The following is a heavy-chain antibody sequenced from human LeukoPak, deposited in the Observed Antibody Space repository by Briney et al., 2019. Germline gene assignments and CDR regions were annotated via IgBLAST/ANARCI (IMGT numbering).Heavy chain of an antibody. CDR3: ARGRYYYGMDV. CDR2: INPNSGGT. D-gene: IGHD1-14*01. CDR1: GYTFTGYY. Sequence: ASVKVSCKASGYTFTGYYMHWVRQAPGQGLEWMGWINPNSGGTNYAQKLQGRVTMTTDTSTSTAYMELRGLKSDDTAVYYCARGRYYYGMDVWGQGTTVTVSS. V-gene: IGHV1-2*02. J-gene: IGHJ6*02.